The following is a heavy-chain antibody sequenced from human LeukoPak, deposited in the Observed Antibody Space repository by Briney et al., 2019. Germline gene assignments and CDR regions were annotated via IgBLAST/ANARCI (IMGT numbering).Heavy chain of an antibody. Sequence: TSETLSLTCAVSGGSISSGGYSWSWIRQPPGKGLEWIGYIYHSGSTYYNPSLKSRVTISVDRSKNQFSLKLSSVTAADTAVYYCARRGRYFDYWGQGTLVTVSS. CDR1: GGSISSGGYS. CDR3: ARRGRYFDY. J-gene: IGHJ4*02. V-gene: IGHV4-30-2*01. CDR2: IYHSGST.